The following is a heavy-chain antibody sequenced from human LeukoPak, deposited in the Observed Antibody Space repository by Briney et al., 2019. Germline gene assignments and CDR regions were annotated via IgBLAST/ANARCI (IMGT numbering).Heavy chain of an antibody. Sequence: PGGSLRLSCAASGFTFSSYSMNWVRQAPRKGLEWVSAISGSGGSTYYADSVKGRFTISRDNSKNTLYLQMNSLRAEDTAVYYCAKGIDYGDYHTVPPFDYWGQGTLVTVSS. CDR3: AKGIDYGDYHTVPPFDY. CDR2: ISGSGGST. D-gene: IGHD4-17*01. V-gene: IGHV3-23*01. CDR1: GFTFSSYS. J-gene: IGHJ4*02.